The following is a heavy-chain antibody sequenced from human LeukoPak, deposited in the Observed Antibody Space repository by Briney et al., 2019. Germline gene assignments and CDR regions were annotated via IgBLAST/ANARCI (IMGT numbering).Heavy chain of an antibody. Sequence: PGGSLRLSCAAAGFTFSAFNIHWVRQAPGKGLEWVAVISHDGRNKYFADSVKGRFTISRDNAKNSLYLQMNSLRAEDTAVYYCASAREYSSSSGRAYYFDYWGQGTLVTVSS. CDR1: GFTFSAFN. J-gene: IGHJ4*02. CDR2: ISHDGRNK. CDR3: ASAREYSSSSGRAYYFDY. V-gene: IGHV3-30*03. D-gene: IGHD6-6*01.